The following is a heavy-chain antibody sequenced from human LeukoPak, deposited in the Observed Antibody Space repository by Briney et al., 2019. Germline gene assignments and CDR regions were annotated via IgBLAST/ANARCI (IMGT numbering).Heavy chain of an antibody. CDR2: INHSGST. CDR1: GGSFSGYY. V-gene: IGHV4-34*01. Sequence: SETLSLTCAVYGGSFSGYYWSWIRQPPGKGLEWIGEINHSGSTNYNPSLKSRVTISVDTSKNQFSLKLSSVTAADTAVYYCARVPRGAARPADYWGQGTLVTVSS. CDR3: ARVPRGAARPADY. D-gene: IGHD6-6*01. J-gene: IGHJ4*02.